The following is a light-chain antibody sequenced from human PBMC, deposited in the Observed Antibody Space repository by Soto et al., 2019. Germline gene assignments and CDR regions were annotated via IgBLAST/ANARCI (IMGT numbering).Light chain of an antibody. CDR3: MQALQTPLT. CDR1: QSLLYSNGYNY. V-gene: IGKV2-28*01. CDR2: LGS. Sequence: DLVMTQSPLSLPVTPGEPASISCRSSQSLLYSNGYNYLDWYLQKPGQSPQLLIYLGSNRASGVPDMFSGSGSGTDFTLKISRVEAEDVGVYYCMQALQTPLTFGGGTKVEIK. J-gene: IGKJ4*01.